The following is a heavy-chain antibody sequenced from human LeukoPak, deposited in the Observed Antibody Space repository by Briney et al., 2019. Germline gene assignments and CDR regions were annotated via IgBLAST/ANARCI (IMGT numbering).Heavy chain of an antibody. CDR3: TTEAVAGPPYY. Sequence: GGSLRLSCAASGFTFSNAWMSLVRQAPGKGLEWVGRIKSKTDGGTTDYAAPVKGRFTISRDDSKSTLYLQMNSLKTEDTAVYYCTTEAVAGPPYYWGQGTLVTVSS. D-gene: IGHD6-19*01. J-gene: IGHJ4*02. CDR2: IKSKTDGGTT. CDR1: GFTFSNAW. V-gene: IGHV3-15*01.